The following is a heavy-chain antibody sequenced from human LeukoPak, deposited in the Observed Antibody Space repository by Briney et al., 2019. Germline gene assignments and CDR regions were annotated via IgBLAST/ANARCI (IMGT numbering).Heavy chain of an antibody. Sequence: PSETLSLTCTVFGGSISSGDYYWSWIRQPPGKGLEWIGYIYYSGSTYYNPSLKSRVTISVDTSKNQFSLKLSSVTAADTAVYYCARVRVNDYVWGSYRYYFDYWGQGTLVTVSS. CDR3: ARVRVNDYVWGSYRYYFDY. V-gene: IGHV4-30-4*01. CDR1: GGSISSGDYY. CDR2: IYYSGST. D-gene: IGHD3-16*02. J-gene: IGHJ4*02.